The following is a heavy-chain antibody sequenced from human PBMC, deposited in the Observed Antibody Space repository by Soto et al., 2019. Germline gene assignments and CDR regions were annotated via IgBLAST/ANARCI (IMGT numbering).Heavy chain of an antibody. CDR2: IKQDGSEK. V-gene: IGHV3-7*01. CDR3: AREQLQVVIPDY. J-gene: IGHJ4*02. Sequence: EVQLVESGGGLVQPGGSLRLSCAASGFTFSSYWMNWVRQAPGKGLEWVANIKQDGSEKYYVYSVKGRFTISRDNTKNSLYKQMNSLRAEDTAVYYCAREQLQVVIPDYWGQGTLVTVSS. D-gene: IGHD6-13*01. CDR1: GFTFSSYW.